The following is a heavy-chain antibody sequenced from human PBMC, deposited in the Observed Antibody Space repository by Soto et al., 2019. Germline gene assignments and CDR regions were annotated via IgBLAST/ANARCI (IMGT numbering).Heavy chain of an antibody. D-gene: IGHD6-13*01. CDR2: ISNDGSKK. J-gene: IGHJ4*03. CDR3: PKTPPIAPGGALNI. Sequence: GGSLRLSCAASGFTFSSYGMHWVRQAPGKGLEWLAVISNDGSKKDYADYVKDRFTISRDDARNTLYLQMNSLRADDTAVYYWPKTPPIAPGGALNIGGQGTLFTFSS. V-gene: IGHV3-30*18. CDR1: GFTFSSYG.